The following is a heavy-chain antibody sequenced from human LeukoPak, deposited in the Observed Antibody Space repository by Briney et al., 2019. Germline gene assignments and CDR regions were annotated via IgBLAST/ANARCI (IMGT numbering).Heavy chain of an antibody. Sequence: GGSLRLSCAASGFTFSSYAMHWVRQAPGKGLEWVAVISYDGSNKYYADSVKGRFTISRDNSKNTLYLQMNSLRAEDTAVYYCARDPDTAMARGYYFDYWGQGTLVTVSS. CDR3: ARDPDTAMARGYYFDY. D-gene: IGHD5-18*01. V-gene: IGHV3-30*04. J-gene: IGHJ4*02. CDR1: GFTFSSYA. CDR2: ISYDGSNK.